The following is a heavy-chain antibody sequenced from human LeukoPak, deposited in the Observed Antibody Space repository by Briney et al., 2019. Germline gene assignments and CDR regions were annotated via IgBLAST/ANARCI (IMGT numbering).Heavy chain of an antibody. Sequence: ASVKVSCKASGYTFTSYYMHWVRQATGQGLEWMGWMNPNSGNTGYAQKFQGRVTMTRNTSISTAYMELSSLRSEDTAVYYCARALLGKRITMVRGVFGYWGQGTLVTVSS. CDR3: ARALLGKRITMVRGVFGY. V-gene: IGHV1-8*02. D-gene: IGHD3-10*01. J-gene: IGHJ4*02. CDR2: MNPNSGNT. CDR1: GYTFTSYY.